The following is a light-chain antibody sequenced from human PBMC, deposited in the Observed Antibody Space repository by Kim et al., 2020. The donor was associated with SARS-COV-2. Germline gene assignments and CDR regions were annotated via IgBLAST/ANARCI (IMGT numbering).Light chain of an antibody. CDR3: SRWDDSRNAGV. V-gene: IGLV1-44*01. CDR1: SCSIGGNN. Sequence: QSVLTQPPSVSGSPGQTVTISCTGSSCSIGGNNFDCYQQHPGGAPTNLIYDDDNRPPGVAARFSCSNDGANTSSAISSRLQGDEDADYYSRWDDSRNAGVFGGGTQLTVL. J-gene: IGLJ2*01. CDR2: DDD.